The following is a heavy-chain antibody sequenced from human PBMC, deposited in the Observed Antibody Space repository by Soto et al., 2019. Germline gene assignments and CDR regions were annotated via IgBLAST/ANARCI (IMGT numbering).Heavy chain of an antibody. V-gene: IGHV3-11*06. J-gene: IGHJ4*02. CDR3: VRGGGGGQFDS. CDR2: ISPKSNYK. D-gene: IGHD2-21*01. Sequence: LRLSCEVSGFTFSDFYMSWIRQSPGKGLEWLSYISPKSNYKQYAESVKGRHTISRDNAKNSLSLQMNSLRVEDTAVYYCVRGGGGGQFDSWGQGXLVTVYS. CDR1: GFTFSDFY.